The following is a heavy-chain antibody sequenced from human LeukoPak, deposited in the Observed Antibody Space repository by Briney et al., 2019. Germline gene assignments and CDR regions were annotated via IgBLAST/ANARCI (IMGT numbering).Heavy chain of an antibody. CDR1: GGSISSSSYY. D-gene: IGHD2-21*01. J-gene: IGHJ4*02. V-gene: IGHV4-39*07. CDR2: IYYSGST. CDR3: ARDLWNYVNY. Sequence: SETLSLTCTVSGGSISSSSYYWGWIRQPPGKGLEWIGSIYYSGSTYYNPSLKSRFTISVDTSKNQFSLKLSSVTAADTAVYYCARDLWNYVNYWGQGTLVTVSS.